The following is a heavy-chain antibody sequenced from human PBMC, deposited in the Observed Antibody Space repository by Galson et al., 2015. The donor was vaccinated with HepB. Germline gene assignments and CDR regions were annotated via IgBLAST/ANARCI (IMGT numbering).Heavy chain of an antibody. J-gene: IGHJ4*02. Sequence: SVKVSCKASGYTFTSYYMHWVRQAPGQGLEWMGIINPSGGSTSYAQKLQGRVTMTRDTSTSTVYMELSSLRSEDTAVYYCARGGRVVTAIGETYYFDYWGQGTLSPSPQ. CDR1: GYTFTSYY. V-gene: IGHV1-46*04. CDR3: ARGGRVVTAIGETYYFDY. CDR2: INPSGGST. D-gene: IGHD2-21*02.